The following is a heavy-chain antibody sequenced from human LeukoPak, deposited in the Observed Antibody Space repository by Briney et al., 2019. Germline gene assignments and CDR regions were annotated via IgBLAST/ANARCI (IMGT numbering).Heavy chain of an antibody. CDR2: INWNGGRT. CDR1: GFTFDDYG. D-gene: IGHD6-6*01. CDR3: ARVYPSGYSSSSAAFDI. J-gene: IGHJ3*02. V-gene: IGHV3-20*01. Sequence: GGSLRPSWPASGFTFDDYGMRWVSQAPGRGRGWVSGINWNGGRTGYADSVKGRFTISIDSAKNSLYLQMNSLRAEDTALYHCARVYPSGYSSSSAAFDIWGQGTMVTVSS.